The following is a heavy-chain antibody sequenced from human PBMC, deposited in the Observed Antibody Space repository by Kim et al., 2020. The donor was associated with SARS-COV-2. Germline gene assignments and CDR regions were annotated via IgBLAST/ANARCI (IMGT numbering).Heavy chain of an antibody. V-gene: IGHV3-72*01. J-gene: IGHJ3*02. CDR3: ARPYRDSGRSYAFDI. Sequence: GGSLRLSCAASGFRLSDHYMDWVRQAPGTGLEWVGRIRSTVHSATTEYAASVKGRFTVSRDDSRDSLYLQMNSLRTEDTAVYYCARPYRDSGRSYAFDIWGHGTMVTVSS. CDR2: IRSTVHSATT. CDR1: GFRLSDHY. D-gene: IGHD6-19*01.